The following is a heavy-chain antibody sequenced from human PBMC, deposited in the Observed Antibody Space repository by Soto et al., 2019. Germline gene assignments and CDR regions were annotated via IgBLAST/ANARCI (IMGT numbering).Heavy chain of an antibody. J-gene: IGHJ4*02. V-gene: IGHV1-46*02. Sequence: QVMLMQSGAEVRRPGTSVKISCQASGYIFNNYYINWVRQAPGQGPEWMGIINPRGGSSIDSQKFQCRVIMTRDTATNTVYMQLSSLRAEDTALYYCARDRLGVDLLVHAWSDLVDCGQGTLITVPS. CDR1: GYIFNNYY. D-gene: IGHD1-1*01. CDR3: ARDRLGVDLLVHAWSDLVD. CDR2: INPRGGSS.